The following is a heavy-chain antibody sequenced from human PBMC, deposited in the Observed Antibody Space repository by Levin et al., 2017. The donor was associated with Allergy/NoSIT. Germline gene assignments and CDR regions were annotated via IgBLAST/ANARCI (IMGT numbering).Heavy chain of an antibody. D-gene: IGHD4-17*01. Sequence: PGGSLRLSCAASGFTFTSYAMDWVRQGPGKGLQWVAVISKDGSHKYYADSVKGRFTISRDNSKNTLYLQMNSLRGEDTAVYYCARELPDRYTDYALDLWGQGSLVTVSS. CDR1: GFTFTSYA. J-gene: IGHJ4*02. CDR2: ISKDGSHK. CDR3: ARELPDRYTDYALDL. V-gene: IGHV3-30*04.